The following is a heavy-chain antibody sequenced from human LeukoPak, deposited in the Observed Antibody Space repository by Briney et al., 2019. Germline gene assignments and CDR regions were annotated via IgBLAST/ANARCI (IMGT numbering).Heavy chain of an antibody. V-gene: IGHV3-23*01. Sequence: GGSLRLSCAASGFTFSSYAMSWVPPAPGKGLEWVSAISGSGGSTYYADSVKGRFTISRDNSKIPLYLQMIRHTAQATATYPCAKEKQEHDTFDICGQGTKNTVSS. D-gene: IGHD1/OR15-1a*01. J-gene: IGHJ3*02. CDR3: AKEKQEHDTFDI. CDR1: GFTFSSYA. CDR2: ISGSGGST.